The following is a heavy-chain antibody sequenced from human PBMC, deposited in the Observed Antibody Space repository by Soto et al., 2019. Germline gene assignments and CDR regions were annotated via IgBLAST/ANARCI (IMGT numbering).Heavy chain of an antibody. D-gene: IGHD5-12*01. J-gene: IGHJ4*02. Sequence: QLQLQESGPGLVKPSETMSLSCSVSGASISRDFYYWGWIRQPPGKGLEWIGSIHDRGSTYHNPSFKSRITITVDTSTNQFSLNLTSVTAADTAIYYCARHSGDGYTPGDYWGQGTLVTVSS. CDR2: IHDRGST. CDR3: ARHSGDGYTPGDY. CDR1: GASISRDFYY. V-gene: IGHV4-39*01.